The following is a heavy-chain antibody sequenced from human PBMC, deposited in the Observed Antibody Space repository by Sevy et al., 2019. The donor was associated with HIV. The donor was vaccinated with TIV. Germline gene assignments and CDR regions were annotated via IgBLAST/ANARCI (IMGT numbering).Heavy chain of an antibody. Sequence: ASVNVSCKASGDTFTNNYMHWVRQAPGQGLEWMGIIDPSGGNASYAQKFQGRVSMTRDTSTSTIYLDLSSLRSEDTAVYYCVRADPAQHFDSWGQGTLVTVSS. CDR2: IDPSGGNA. CDR3: VRADPAQHFDS. CDR1: GDTFTNNY. V-gene: IGHV1-46*01. J-gene: IGHJ4*02.